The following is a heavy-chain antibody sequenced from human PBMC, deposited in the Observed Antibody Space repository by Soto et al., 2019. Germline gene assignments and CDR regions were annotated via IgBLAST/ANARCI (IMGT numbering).Heavy chain of an antibody. CDR3: ARRGSS. CDR2: IHPAGQPI. Sequence: EVQLVESGGGLVQPGGSLRLSCVVSGFTFSSSEMYWVRQAPGKGLEWVSYIHPAGQPIFYADSVKGRFTISRDNAKNSLYLQMNSLRAEDTAVYYCARRGSSWGQGTMVTVSS. J-gene: IGHJ3*01. V-gene: IGHV3-48*03. D-gene: IGHD2-2*01. CDR1: GFTFSSSE.